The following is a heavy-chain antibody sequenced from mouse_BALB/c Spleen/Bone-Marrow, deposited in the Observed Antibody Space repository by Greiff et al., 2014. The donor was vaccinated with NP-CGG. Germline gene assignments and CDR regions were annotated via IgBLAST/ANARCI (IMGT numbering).Heavy chain of an antibody. CDR1: GFTFSDFH. V-gene: IGHV5-4*02. D-gene: IGHD1-1*02. Sequence: EVQLQESGGGLVKPGGSLKLSCAASGFTFSDFHMFWFRQTPEKRLEWVATISNGGTYTYYPDSVKGRFTISRDNAKNNLYLQMSSLKSEDTAMYYCARSGERYGAMDYWGQGTSVTVTS. J-gene: IGHJ4*01. CDR3: ARSGERYGAMDY. CDR2: ISNGGTYT.